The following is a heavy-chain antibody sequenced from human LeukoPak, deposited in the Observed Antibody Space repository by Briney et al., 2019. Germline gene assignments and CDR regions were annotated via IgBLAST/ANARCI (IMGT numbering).Heavy chain of an antibody. D-gene: IGHD3-10*01. V-gene: IGHV3-30*02. CDR2: IHSDGRSK. CDR1: GFTFSGYG. J-gene: IGHJ5*02. CDR3: GFFGSGSYYTPDT. Sequence: GGSLRLSCTASGFTFSGYGMHWVRQAPGKGLEWVAYIHSDGRSKYYADSVKGRFTISRDTSTNTLNLQMNSLKTGDTAVYYCGFFGSGSYYTPDTWGQGTLVTVSS.